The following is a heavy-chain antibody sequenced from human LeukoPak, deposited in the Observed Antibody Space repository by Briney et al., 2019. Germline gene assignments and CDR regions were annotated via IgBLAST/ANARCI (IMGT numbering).Heavy chain of an antibody. CDR2: INHSGST. J-gene: IGHJ4*02. CDR1: GGSISSYY. Sequence: SETLSLTCTVSGGSISSYYWNWIRQPPGKGLEWIGEINHSGSTNYKPSLKSRVTISVDTSKNQFSLKLSSVTAADTAVYYCARGRYSSGWSDYWGQGTLVTVSS. D-gene: IGHD6-19*01. CDR3: ARGRYSSGWSDY. V-gene: IGHV4-34*01.